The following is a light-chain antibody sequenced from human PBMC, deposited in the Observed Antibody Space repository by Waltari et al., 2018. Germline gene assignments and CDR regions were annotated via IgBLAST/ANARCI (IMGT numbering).Light chain of an antibody. CDR2: KDI. Sequence: LTQSPSVSVSPGQPARITCSGRVFPNHYSYWYQQKPGQAPVLIIFKDIERPSGIPERFSAARSGTVVILTINGVLAEDEADYYCQATDSRVFGGGTKLTV. J-gene: IGLJ2*01. CDR3: QATDSRV. CDR1: VFPNHY. V-gene: IGLV3-25*03.